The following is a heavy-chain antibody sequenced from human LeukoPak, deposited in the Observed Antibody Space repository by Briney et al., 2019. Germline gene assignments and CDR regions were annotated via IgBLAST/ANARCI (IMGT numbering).Heavy chain of an antibody. D-gene: IGHD3-3*01. CDR2: TSDSGST. CDR1: GGSIISDY. J-gene: IGHJ4*02. CDR3: ARDHSRSGYYDY. Sequence: PSETLSLTCTVSGGSIISDYWGWIRQPPGRGPEWVGYTSDSGSTNYNPSLRSRVTMSLDTSKNQFSLNLNSVTTADTAVYYCARDHSRSGYYDYWGQGTLVTVSS. V-gene: IGHV4-59*01.